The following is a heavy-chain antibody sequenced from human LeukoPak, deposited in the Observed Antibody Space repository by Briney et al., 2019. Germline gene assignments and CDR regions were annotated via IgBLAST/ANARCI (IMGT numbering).Heavy chain of an antibody. Sequence: GASVKVSCKVSGYTLTEFSMHWVRQAPGKGLEWMGGFDPEDGETICAQKFQGRVTITADESTSTAYMELSSLRSEDTAVYYCARDKLRYYDRSGSYYFDYWGQGTLVTVSS. D-gene: IGHD3-22*01. J-gene: IGHJ4*02. CDR2: FDPEDGET. CDR1: GYTLTEFS. V-gene: IGHV1-24*01. CDR3: ARDKLRYYDRSGSYYFDY.